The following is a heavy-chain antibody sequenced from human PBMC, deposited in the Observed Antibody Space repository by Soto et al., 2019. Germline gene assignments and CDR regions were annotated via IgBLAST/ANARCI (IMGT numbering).Heavy chain of an antibody. CDR2: IYYSGTT. D-gene: IGHD3-16*01. Sequence: QVQLQESGPGLVKPSQTLSLTCTVSGGSISSGDYYWSWIRQPPGKGLEWIGYIYYSGTTYYNPSLKSRVTISIDTSKNPFSLKLISVTAADTAVYYCARGSMITSYWRDWGQGTLVTVSS. J-gene: IGHJ4*02. CDR1: GGSISSGDYY. V-gene: IGHV4-30-4*01. CDR3: ARGSMITSYWRD.